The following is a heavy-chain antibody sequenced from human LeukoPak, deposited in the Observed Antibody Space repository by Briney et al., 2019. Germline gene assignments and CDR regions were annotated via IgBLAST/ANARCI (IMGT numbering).Heavy chain of an antibody. CDR1: GYSISSGCY. V-gene: IGHV4-38-2*01. CDR3: ARLYDFWSGFGFDP. Sequence: SETLSLTCAVSGYSISSGCYWGWIRQPPGKGLEWIGRIYHSGSTYYNQSLKGRVTVSEDTSKNPFSLKLSTVTAADTAVYYCARLYDFWSGFGFDPWGQGTLVTVSS. CDR2: IYHSGST. J-gene: IGHJ5*02. D-gene: IGHD3-3*01.